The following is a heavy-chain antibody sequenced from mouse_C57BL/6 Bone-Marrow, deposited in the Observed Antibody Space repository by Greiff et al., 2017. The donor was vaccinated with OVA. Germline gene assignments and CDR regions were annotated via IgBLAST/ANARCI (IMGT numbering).Heavy chain of an antibody. J-gene: IGHJ1*03. CDR2: IRNKANGYTT. CDR1: GFTFTDYY. V-gene: IGHV7-3*01. Sequence: EVKVEESGGGLVQPGGSLSLSCAASGFTFTDYYMSWVRQPPGKALEWLGFIRNKANGYTTEYSASVKGRFTISRDNSQSILYLQMNALRAEDSATYYCARWGEYFDVWGTGTTVTVSS. CDR3: ARWGEYFDV.